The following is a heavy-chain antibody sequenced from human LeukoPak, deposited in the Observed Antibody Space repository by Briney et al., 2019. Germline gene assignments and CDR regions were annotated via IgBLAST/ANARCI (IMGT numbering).Heavy chain of an antibody. D-gene: IGHD3-3*02. CDR1: GFSFSTYT. CDR2: ISGSGSYI. J-gene: IGHJ4*02. CDR3: ASHFWNYYRIDY. Sequence: GGSLRLSXAASGFSFSTYTMNWVRQAPGTGLEWVSSISGSGSYIYYADSVKGRFTISRDNAKNSLFLQMNSLRAEDTPIYYCASHFWNYYRIDYWGQGILVTVSS. V-gene: IGHV3-21*01.